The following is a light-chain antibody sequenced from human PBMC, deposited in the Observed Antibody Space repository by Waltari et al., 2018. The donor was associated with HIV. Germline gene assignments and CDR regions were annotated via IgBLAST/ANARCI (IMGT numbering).Light chain of an antibody. Sequence: SYVLTQPPSVSVAPGVTAKITCSGDNIGSKPVHWYQQRPGQAPLLVIFLGSDRPSGIPERFSGSKSGKTATLTITRVEAGDEAEYHCQIWDSASDHVIFGGGTKLTVL. V-gene: IGLV3-21*04. CDR2: LGS. CDR3: QIWDSASDHVI. CDR1: NIGSKP. J-gene: IGLJ2*01.